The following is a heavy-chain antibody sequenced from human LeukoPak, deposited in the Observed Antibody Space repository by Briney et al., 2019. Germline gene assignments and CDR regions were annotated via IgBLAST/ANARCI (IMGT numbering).Heavy chain of an antibody. CDR1: GFTFSSYG. V-gene: IGHV3-30*18. D-gene: IGHD4-17*01. Sequence: PEGSLRLSCAASGFTFSSYGMHWVRQAPGKGLEWVAVISYDGSNKYYADSVKGRFTISRDNSKNTLYLQMNSLRAEDTAVYYCAKNTVTTSLDPWGQGTLVTVSS. CDR2: ISYDGSNK. J-gene: IGHJ5*02. CDR3: AKNTVTTSLDP.